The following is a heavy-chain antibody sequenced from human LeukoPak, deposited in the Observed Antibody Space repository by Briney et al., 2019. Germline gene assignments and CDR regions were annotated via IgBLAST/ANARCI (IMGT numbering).Heavy chain of an antibody. Sequence: GGSLRLSCAASKFNFAMSWVRQTADKRLEWVSAISGSGDATFYTDSVKGRFTISRDNSKNTLYLQMNNLRVEDTAVYYCAKGHFASSSFFDYWGQGTLVTVSS. CDR3: AKGHFASSSFFDY. D-gene: IGHD6-6*01. CDR2: ISGSGDAT. CDR1: KFNFA. V-gene: IGHV3-23*01. J-gene: IGHJ4*02.